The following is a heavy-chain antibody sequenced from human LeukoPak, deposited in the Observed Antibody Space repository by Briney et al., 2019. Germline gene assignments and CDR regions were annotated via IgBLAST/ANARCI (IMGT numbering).Heavy chain of an antibody. CDR3: ARDSSGDYVFTY. Sequence: NPSETLSLTCNVSGGSLSNYYWSWIRQTPGKGLEWLGQINQSGRTNYNPSLKSRVTLSVDTSKNQFSLKLTSMPAADTAVYYCARDSSGDYVFTYWGQGTLVTVSS. CDR1: GGSLSNYY. D-gene: IGHD4-17*01. V-gene: IGHV4-34*01. J-gene: IGHJ4*02. CDR2: INQSGRT.